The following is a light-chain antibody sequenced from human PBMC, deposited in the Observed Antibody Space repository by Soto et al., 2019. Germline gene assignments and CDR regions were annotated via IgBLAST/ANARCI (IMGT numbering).Light chain of an antibody. V-gene: IGLV2-14*01. CDR3: QSYDSSLSGPV. CDR1: SSDVGGYNY. J-gene: IGLJ1*01. CDR2: EVS. Sequence: QSALTQPASVSGSPGQSITISCTGTSSDVGGYNYVSWYQQHPGKAPKLMIYEVSNRPSGVPDRFSGSKSGTSASLAITGLQAEDEADHYCQSYDSSLSGPVFGTGTKVTVL.